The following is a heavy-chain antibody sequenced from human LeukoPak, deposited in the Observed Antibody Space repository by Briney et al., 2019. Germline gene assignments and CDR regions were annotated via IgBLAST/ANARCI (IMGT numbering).Heavy chain of an antibody. V-gene: IGHV3-23*01. J-gene: IGHJ4*02. CDR2: ISGSGGST. D-gene: IGHD6-19*01. CDR1: GFTFSSYA. CDR3: AKDRWQWQFDY. Sequence: GGSLRPSCTASGFTFSSYAMSWVRQAPGKGLEWVSAISGSGGSTYSADSVKGRFTISRDNSKNTLYLQMNSLRAEDTAVYYCAKDRWQWQFDYWGQGTLVTVSS.